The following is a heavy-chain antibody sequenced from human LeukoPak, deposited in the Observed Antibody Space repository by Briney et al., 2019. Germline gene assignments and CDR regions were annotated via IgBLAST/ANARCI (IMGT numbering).Heavy chain of an antibody. V-gene: IGHV1-2*02. Sequence: GASVKVSCKASGYTFTGYYMHWVRQAPGQGLEWMGWINPNSGGTNYAQKFQGRVTITADESTSTAYMELSSLRSEDTAVYYCARGGFIFTVVTANNLYYMDVWGKGTTVTISS. D-gene: IGHD2-21*02. CDR1: GYTFTGYY. J-gene: IGHJ6*03. CDR3: ARGGFIFTVVTANNLYYMDV. CDR2: INPNSGGT.